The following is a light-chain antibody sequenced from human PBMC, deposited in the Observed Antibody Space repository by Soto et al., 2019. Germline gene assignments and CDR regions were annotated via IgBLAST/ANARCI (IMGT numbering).Light chain of an antibody. CDR1: SGHSSYA. V-gene: IGLV4-69*01. CDR3: QTWGTGIVV. CDR2: LNSDGSH. J-gene: IGLJ2*01. Sequence: QPVLTQSPSASASLGASVKLTCTLSSGHSSYAIEWHQQQPEKGPRYLMKLNSDGSHSKGDGIPDRFSGSSSGAERYLTISRLQYEDEADYYCQTWGTGIVVFGGGTKLTVL.